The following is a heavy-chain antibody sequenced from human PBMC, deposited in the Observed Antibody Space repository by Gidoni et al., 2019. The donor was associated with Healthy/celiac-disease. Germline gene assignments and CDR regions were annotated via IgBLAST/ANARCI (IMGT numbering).Heavy chain of an antibody. CDR3: TTEYYYDSSGFFASYGMDV. D-gene: IGHD3-22*01. J-gene: IGHJ6*02. CDR1: VFTFSNAW. V-gene: IGHV3-15*01. CDR2: IKSKTDGGTT. Sequence: EVQLVESGGGLVKPGGSLRLSCAASVFTFSNAWMSWVRQAPGKGLEWVGRIKSKTDGGTTDYAAPVKGRFTISRDDSKNTLYLQMNSLKTEDTAVYYCTTEYYYDSSGFFASYGMDVWGQGTTVTVSS.